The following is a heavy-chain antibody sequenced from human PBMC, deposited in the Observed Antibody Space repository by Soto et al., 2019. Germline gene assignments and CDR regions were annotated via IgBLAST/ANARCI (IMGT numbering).Heavy chain of an antibody. V-gene: IGHV4-61*01. CDR1: GGSVSSGSYF. CDR2: IYYSGST. D-gene: IGHD6-6*01. J-gene: IGHJ6*02. CDR3: ARDYSSSSNYYYDYGMDV. Sequence: QVQLQESGPGLVKPSETLSLTCTVSGGSVSSGSYFWSWIRQPPGKGLEWIGYIYYSGSTNYNPSLKSRVTISVDTSKNQFSLKLSSVTAADTAVYYCARDYSSSSNYYYDYGMDVWGQGTTVTVSS.